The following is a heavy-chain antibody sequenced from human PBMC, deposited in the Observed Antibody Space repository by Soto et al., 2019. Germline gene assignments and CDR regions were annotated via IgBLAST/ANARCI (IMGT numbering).Heavy chain of an antibody. J-gene: IGHJ5*02. CDR3: ARGLTVTTWFDP. CDR2: IIPIFGTA. D-gene: IGHD4-4*01. V-gene: IGHV1-69*13. CDR1: GGTFSSYA. Sequence: ASVKVSCKASGGTFSSYAISWVRQAPGQGLEWMGGIIPIFGTANYAQKFQGRVTITADESTSTAYMELSSLRSEDTAVYYCARGLTVTTWFDPWGQGTLVTGSS.